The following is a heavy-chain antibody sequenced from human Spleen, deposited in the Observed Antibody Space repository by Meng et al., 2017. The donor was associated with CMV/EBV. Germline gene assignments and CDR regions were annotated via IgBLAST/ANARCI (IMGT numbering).Heavy chain of an antibody. CDR1: GFIFSGYY. CDR3: AREQTVQMANYFDY. V-gene: IGHV1-2*02. J-gene: IGHJ4*02. Sequence: ASVKVSCKASGFIFSGYYLHWVRQAPGQGLEWMGWINPATGGASSAQNFQGRVTMTRDTSISTAYLELRRLTSDDTAVYYCAREQTVQMANYFDYWGQGALVTVSS. D-gene: IGHD5-24*01. CDR2: INPATGGA.